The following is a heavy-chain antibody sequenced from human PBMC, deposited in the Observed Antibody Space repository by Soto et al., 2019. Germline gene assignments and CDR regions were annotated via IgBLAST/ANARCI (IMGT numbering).Heavy chain of an antibody. J-gene: IGHJ5*02. V-gene: IGHV1-8*01. CDR3: ARGDPEGCSGGSCHWWFDP. Sequence: ASVKVSCKASGYTFTSYDIKWVRQATGQGLEWMGWMNPNSGNTGYAQKFQGRVTMTRNTSISTAYMELSSLRSEDTAVYYCARGDPEGCSGGSCHWWFDPWGQGTLVTVSS. CDR1: GYTFTSYD. D-gene: IGHD2-15*01. CDR2: MNPNSGNT.